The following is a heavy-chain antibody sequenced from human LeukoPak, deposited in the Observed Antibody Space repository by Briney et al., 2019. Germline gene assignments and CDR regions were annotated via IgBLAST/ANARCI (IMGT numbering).Heavy chain of an antibody. CDR3: ARDADILAAFDI. CDR1: GYSISSGYF. V-gene: IGHV4-38-2*02. Sequence: SETLSLTCAVSGYSISSGYFWGWIRQPSGKGLAWIASMYHRGRTYHNPSLKSRVTISVDRSKNQFSLKLSSVTAADTAVYYCARDADILAAFDIWGQGTMVTVSS. D-gene: IGHD2-15*01. J-gene: IGHJ3*02. CDR2: MYHRGRT.